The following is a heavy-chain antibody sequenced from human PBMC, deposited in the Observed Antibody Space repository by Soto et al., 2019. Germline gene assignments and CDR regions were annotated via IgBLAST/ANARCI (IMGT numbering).Heavy chain of an antibody. J-gene: IGHJ6*04. CDR3: ARVELRFLEWPRTSTMDV. Sequence: PGGSLRLSCAASGFTFSSYSMNWVRQAPGKGLEWVSSISSSSSYIYYADSVKGRFTISRDNAKNSLYLQMNSLRAEDTAVYYCARVELRFLEWPRTSTMDVWGKGTTVTSPQ. D-gene: IGHD3-3*01. V-gene: IGHV3-21*01. CDR1: GFTFSSYS. CDR2: ISSSSSYI.